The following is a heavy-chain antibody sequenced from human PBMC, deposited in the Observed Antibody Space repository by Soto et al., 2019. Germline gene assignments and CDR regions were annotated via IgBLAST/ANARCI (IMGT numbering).Heavy chain of an antibody. CDR2: IYYSGST. Sequence: QVQLQESGPGLVKPSQTLSLTCTVSGGSISSGVYYWSWIRQHPGKGLEWLGYIYYSGSTYYNPLLKSRVTISVDTSKNQFSLKLSSVTAADTAVYYCARDRNYYGSGQYYYGMDVWGQGTTVTVSS. V-gene: IGHV4-31*03. D-gene: IGHD3-10*01. CDR1: GGSISSGVYY. J-gene: IGHJ6*02. CDR3: ARDRNYYGSGQYYYGMDV.